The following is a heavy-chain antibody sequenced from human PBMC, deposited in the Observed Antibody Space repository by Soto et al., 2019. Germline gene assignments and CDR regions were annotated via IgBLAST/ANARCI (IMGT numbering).Heavy chain of an antibody. Sequence: PSETLSLTCAVSGGSISSSNWWSWVRQPPGKGLEWIGEIYHSGSTNYNPSLKSRVTISVDKSKNQFSLKLSSVTAADTAVYYCAKNGIILVLGAFDPCGQGNLVTVSS. V-gene: IGHV4-4*02. D-gene: IGHD1-26*01. J-gene: IGHJ5*02. CDR2: IYHSGST. CDR3: AKNGIILVLGAFDP. CDR1: GGSISSSNW.